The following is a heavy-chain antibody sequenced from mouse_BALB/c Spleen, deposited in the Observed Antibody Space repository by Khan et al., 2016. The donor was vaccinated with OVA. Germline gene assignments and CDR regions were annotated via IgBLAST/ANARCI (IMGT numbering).Heavy chain of an antibody. D-gene: IGHD1-1*01. J-gene: IGHJ2*01. CDR2: ISYSGRT. CDR1: GYSITSDYA. CDR3: ARSVTITTVVATDFDY. V-gene: IGHV3-2*02. Sequence: EVQLQESGPGLVNPSQSLSLTCTVTGYSITSDYAWNWIRQFPGNKLEWMGYISYSGRTRYNPSLKSRISITRDTSKNQVFLQLNSVTTADTATYFCARSVTITTVVATDFDYWGQGTTLTVSS.